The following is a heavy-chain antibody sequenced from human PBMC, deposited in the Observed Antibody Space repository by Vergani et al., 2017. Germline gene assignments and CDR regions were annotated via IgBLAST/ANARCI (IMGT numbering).Heavy chain of an antibody. Sequence: EVQLLESGGGLVQPGGSLRLSCAASGFTFSIYAMSWVRQAPGKGLEWVSVISGGGGTTYYADSVKGRFTISRDNSKNTLYLQMNSLRADDTAVYYCAKDLGSYPKWLDYWGQGTLVTVSS. D-gene: IGHD1-26*01. V-gene: IGHV3-23*01. CDR3: AKDLGSYPKWLDY. J-gene: IGHJ4*02. CDR2: ISGGGGTT. CDR1: GFTFSIYA.